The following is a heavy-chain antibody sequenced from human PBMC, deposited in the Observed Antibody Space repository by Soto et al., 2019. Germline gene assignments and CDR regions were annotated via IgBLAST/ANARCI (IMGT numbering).Heavy chain of an antibody. CDR1: GFIFSNYG. V-gene: IGHV3-33*01. Sequence: QVHLVESGGGVVQPGRSLRLSCAASGFIFSNYGMHWVRQAPGKGLEWVAVIWYDGSNKYYADSVKGRFTISRDNSKNTLYLQVNSLRAEDTAIYYCARDGRHSSSWDNGFIHCDYWGQGTLVTVPS. CDR3: ARDGRHSSSWDNGFIHCDY. CDR2: IWYDGSNK. J-gene: IGHJ4*02. D-gene: IGHD6-13*01.